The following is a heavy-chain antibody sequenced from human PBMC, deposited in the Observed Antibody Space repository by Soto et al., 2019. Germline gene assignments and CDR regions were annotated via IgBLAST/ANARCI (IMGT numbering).Heavy chain of an antibody. CDR1: GFTVSSNY. CDR3: ARAYDYIWGSYNY. Sequence: GGSLRLSCAASGFTVSSNYMSWVRQAPGKGLEWVSVIYSGGSTYYADSVKGRFTISRDNSKNTLYLQMNSLRAEDTAVYYCARAYDYIWGSYNYWGQGTLVTVSS. J-gene: IGHJ4*02. D-gene: IGHD3-16*01. V-gene: IGHV3-66*01. CDR2: IYSGGST.